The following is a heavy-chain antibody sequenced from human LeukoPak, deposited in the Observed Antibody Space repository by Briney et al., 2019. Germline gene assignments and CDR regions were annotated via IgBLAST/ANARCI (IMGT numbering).Heavy chain of an antibody. J-gene: IGHJ4*02. V-gene: IGHV3-23*01. D-gene: IGHD3-9*01. Sequence: GASLRLSCAASGFIFSNYAMSWVRQAPGKGLEWVSAITGSGGTKWYADSVKGHFTIYRDNYKNTLYLQTHSLGVDDTAVYYCAKWGDYDGLTGYYDSDCWGQGTLVTVPS. CDR3: AKWGDYDGLTGYYDSDC. CDR2: ITGSGGTK. CDR1: GFIFSNYA.